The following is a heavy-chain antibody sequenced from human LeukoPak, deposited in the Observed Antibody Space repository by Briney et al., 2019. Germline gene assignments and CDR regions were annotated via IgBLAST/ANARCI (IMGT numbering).Heavy chain of an antibody. CDR2: INSDGSST. CDR1: GFTFSSYW. D-gene: IGHD3-3*01. J-gene: IGHJ5*02. CDR3: ARAGPPLSYYDFWSGYYNWFDP. Sequence: GGSLRLSCAASGFTFSSYWMHWVRQAPGKGLVWVSRINSDGSSTSYADSVKGRFTISRDNAKNTLYLQMNSLRAGDTAVYYCARAGPPLSYYDFWSGYYNWFDPWGQGTLVTVSS. V-gene: IGHV3-74*01.